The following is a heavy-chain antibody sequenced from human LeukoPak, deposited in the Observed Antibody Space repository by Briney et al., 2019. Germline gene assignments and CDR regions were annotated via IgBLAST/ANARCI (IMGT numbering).Heavy chain of an antibody. D-gene: IGHD5-12*01. CDR2: IYYSGST. CDR3: ARLGTVATSFDY. J-gene: IGHJ4*02. Sequence: SETLSLTCSVSDDSITMYYWTWIRQPPGKGLEWIGYIYYSGSTNYNPSLKSRVTISVDTSKNQFSLKLSSVTAADTAVYYCARLGTVATSFDYWGQGTLVTVSS. CDR1: DDSITMYY. V-gene: IGHV4-59*01.